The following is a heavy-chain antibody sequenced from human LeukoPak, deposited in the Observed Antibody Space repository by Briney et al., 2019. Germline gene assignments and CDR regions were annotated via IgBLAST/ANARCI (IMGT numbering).Heavy chain of an antibody. CDR2: IKEDGTET. CDR3: AKDRYSGSYYGHY. V-gene: IGHV3-7*03. J-gene: IGHJ4*02. CDR1: GFMFSSNW. Sequence: GGSLRLSCAASGFMFSSNWMSWVRLAPGKGLEWVANIKEDGTETYYVDSVKGRFTISRDNAKNSLYLQMNSLRVEDTAVYYCAKDRYSGSYYGHYWGQGTLVTVSS. D-gene: IGHD1-26*01.